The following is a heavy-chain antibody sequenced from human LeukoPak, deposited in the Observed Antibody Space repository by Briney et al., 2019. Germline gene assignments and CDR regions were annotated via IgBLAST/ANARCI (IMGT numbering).Heavy chain of an antibody. CDR1: GFTFSSYA. CDR3: ARKFLEWLSYVDY. CDR2: ISGSGGST. V-gene: IGHV3-23*01. D-gene: IGHD3-3*01. Sequence: GGSLRLSCAASGFTFSSYAMSWIRQAPGKGLEWVSAISGSGGSTYYADSVKGRFTISRDNSKNTLYLQMNSLRAEDTAVYYCARKFLEWLSYVDYWGQGTLVTVSS. J-gene: IGHJ4*02.